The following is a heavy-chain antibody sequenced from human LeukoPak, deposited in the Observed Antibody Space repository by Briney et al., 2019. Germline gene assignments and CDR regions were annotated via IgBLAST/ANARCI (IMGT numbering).Heavy chain of an antibody. J-gene: IGHJ4*02. CDR3: ARGRIQLWLYYFDY. D-gene: IGHD5-18*01. CDR2: INHSGST. Sequence: SETLSLTCAVSGGSFSGYYWSWIRQPPGKGLEWIGEINHSGSTNYNPSLKSRVTISVDTSKNQFSLKLSSVTAADTAVYYCARGRIQLWLYYFDYWGQGTLVTVSS. CDR1: GGSFSGYY. V-gene: IGHV4-34*01.